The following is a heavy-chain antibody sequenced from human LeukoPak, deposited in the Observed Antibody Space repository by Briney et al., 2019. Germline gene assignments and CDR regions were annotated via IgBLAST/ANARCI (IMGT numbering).Heavy chain of an antibody. CDR1: GGSISSSSYY. J-gene: IGHJ4*02. CDR2: IYYSGST. D-gene: IGHD6-13*01. CDR3: ARSSISSWYYAGHFDY. V-gene: IGHV4-39*01. Sequence: SETLSLTCTVSGGSISSSSYYWGWIRQPPGKGLEWIGSIYYSGSTYYNPSLKSRVTISVDTSKNQFSLKLSSVTAADTAVYYCARSSISSWYYAGHFDYWGQGTLVTVSS.